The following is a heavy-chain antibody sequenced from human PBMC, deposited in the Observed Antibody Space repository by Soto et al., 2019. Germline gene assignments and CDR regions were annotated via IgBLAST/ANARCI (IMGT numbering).Heavy chain of an antibody. J-gene: IGHJ6*02. CDR3: AKEFSSSASDDYYYYGMDV. CDR2: TYYRSQWYN. Sequence: PSQTLSLTCAISGDSLSSDTAAWNWIRQSPSRGLEWLGRTYYRSQWYNDYSLSVKGRITITPDTSKNQFSLQLNSVTPDDTAVYYCAKEFSSSASDDYYYYGMDVWGQGTTVTVS. D-gene: IGHD6-6*01. V-gene: IGHV6-1*01. CDR1: GDSLSSDTAA.